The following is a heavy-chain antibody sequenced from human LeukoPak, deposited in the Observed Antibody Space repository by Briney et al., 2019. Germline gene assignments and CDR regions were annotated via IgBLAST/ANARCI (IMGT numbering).Heavy chain of an antibody. CDR2: IYHSGST. Sequence: PSETLSLTRAVSGGSISSSNWWSWVRQPPGKGLEWIGEIYHSGSTNYNPSLKSRVTISVDKSKNQFSLKLSSVTAADTAVYYCASTLIGIAVAGTVYWGQGTLVTVSS. V-gene: IGHV4-4*02. J-gene: IGHJ4*02. D-gene: IGHD6-19*01. CDR1: GGSISSSNW. CDR3: ASTLIGIAVAGTVY.